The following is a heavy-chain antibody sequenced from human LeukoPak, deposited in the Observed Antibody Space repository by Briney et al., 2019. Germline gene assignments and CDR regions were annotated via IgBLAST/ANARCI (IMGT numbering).Heavy chain of an antibody. CDR2: ISSSSSYI. D-gene: IGHD2-21*02. Sequence: PGGSLRLSCAASGFTFSSYSMNWVRQAPGKGLEWVSSISSSSSYIYYADSVKGRFTISRDNSKNTLYLQMNSLRAEDAAVYYCARAVVVTAIPDYFDYWGQGTLVTVSS. J-gene: IGHJ4*02. V-gene: IGHV3-21*01. CDR3: ARAVVVTAIPDYFDY. CDR1: GFTFSSYS.